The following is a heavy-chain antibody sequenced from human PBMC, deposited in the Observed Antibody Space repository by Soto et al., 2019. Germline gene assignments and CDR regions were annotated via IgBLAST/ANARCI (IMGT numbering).Heavy chain of an antibody. V-gene: IGHV4-30-2*01. CDR1: GGSISSGGYS. CDR2: IYHSGST. CDR3: ARSGGYAIGYYFDY. Sequence: SETLSLTCAVSGGSISSGGYSWSWIRQPPGKGLEWIGYIYHSGSTYYNPSLKSRVTIAVDRSKNQFSLKLSSVTAADTAVYYCARSGGYAIGYYFDYWGQGTLVTVSS. J-gene: IGHJ4*02. D-gene: IGHD5-12*01.